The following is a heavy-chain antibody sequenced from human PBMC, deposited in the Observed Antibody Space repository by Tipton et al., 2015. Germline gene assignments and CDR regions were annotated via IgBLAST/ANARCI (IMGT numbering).Heavy chain of an antibody. J-gene: IGHJ4*02. CDR2: IHHGGST. CDR1: GDPISSSNW. D-gene: IGHD3-22*01. CDR3: AREVWYNDGTGYDY. V-gene: IGHV4-4*02. Sequence: PGLVKPSGTLSLTCSVSGDPISSSNWWSWVRQPPGKGLEWIGEIHHGGSTNYNPSLKSRVTMSVDTSKNQFSLHLSSVTAADTAVYYCAREVWYNDGTGYDYWGQGTLVTVSS.